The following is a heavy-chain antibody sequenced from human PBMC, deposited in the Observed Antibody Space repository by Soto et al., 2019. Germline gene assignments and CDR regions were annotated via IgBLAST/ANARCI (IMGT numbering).Heavy chain of an antibody. CDR2: IYWDDDK. J-gene: IGHJ4*02. V-gene: IGHV2-5*02. CDR1: GFSLSTDKVG. Sequence: QITLKESGPTLVKPTQTLTLTCSFSGFSLSTDKVGVGWIRQPPGGALEWLALIYWDDDKRYSPSLTSRITVTKDTSRNQVVLTMTNMDPVDTATYFCAHTPLYYERLIGSYRAWFHFNFWGQGTLVTVSS. D-gene: IGHD3-9*01. CDR3: AHTPLYYERLIGSYRAWFHFNF.